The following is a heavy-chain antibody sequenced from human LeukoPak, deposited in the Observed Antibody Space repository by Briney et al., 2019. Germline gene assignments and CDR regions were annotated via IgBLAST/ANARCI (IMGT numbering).Heavy chain of an antibody. V-gene: IGHV1-18*01. Sequence: ASVKVSCKASGYTFISYGISWVRQAPGQGLEWMGWISVNYGNTNYAQKLQGRVTMTTDTSASTAYMELRSLRSDDTAVYYCARAVQFGEFFDYWGQGTLVTVSS. CDR2: ISVNYGNT. CDR1: GYTFISYG. D-gene: IGHD3-10*01. CDR3: ARAVQFGEFFDY. J-gene: IGHJ4*02.